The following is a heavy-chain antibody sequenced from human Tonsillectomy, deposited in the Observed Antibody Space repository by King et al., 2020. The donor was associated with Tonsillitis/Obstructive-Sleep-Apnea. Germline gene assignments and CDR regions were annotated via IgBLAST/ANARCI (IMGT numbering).Heavy chain of an antibody. J-gene: IGHJ6*03. V-gene: IGHV4-34*01. CDR1: GGSFSGYY. Sequence: VQLQQWGAGLLKPSETLSLTCAVYGGSFSGYYWSWIRQPPGKGLEWIGEINHSGSNNYNPSLKSRVTISVDTSKNQFSLTLSSVTAADTAVYYCARKRSLYYYMDVWGKGTTVTVSS. D-gene: IGHD1-1*01. CDR2: INHSGSN. CDR3: ARKRSLYYYMDV.